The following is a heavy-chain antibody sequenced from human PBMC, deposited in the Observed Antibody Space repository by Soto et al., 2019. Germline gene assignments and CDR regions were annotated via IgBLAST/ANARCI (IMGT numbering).Heavy chain of an antibody. D-gene: IGHD3-22*01. V-gene: IGHV4-30-4*01. Sequence: SETLSLTCTVSGGSISSGDYYWTWIRQPPGKGLEWIGYIYYSGSTYYNPSLKSRITISVDTSKNQFSLKLSSVTAADTAVYYCAREEVVITTSFDYWGQGTLVTVSS. CDR3: AREEVVITTSFDY. CDR1: GGSISSGDYY. J-gene: IGHJ4*02. CDR2: IYYSGST.